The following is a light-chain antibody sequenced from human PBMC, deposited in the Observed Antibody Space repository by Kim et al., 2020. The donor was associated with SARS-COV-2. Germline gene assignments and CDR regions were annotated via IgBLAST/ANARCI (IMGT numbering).Light chain of an antibody. CDR1: QSVTSNY. CDR2: GAS. CDR3: QQYGSSPGIT. J-gene: IGKJ5*01. V-gene: IGKV3-20*01. Sequence: EIVLTQSPGTLSLSPGERATLSCRASQSVTSNYLAWYQQKLGQAPRLLIFGASSRAIGIPDRFTGSGSGTDFTLTISRLEPEDFAVYYCQQYGSSPGITFGQGTRLEIK.